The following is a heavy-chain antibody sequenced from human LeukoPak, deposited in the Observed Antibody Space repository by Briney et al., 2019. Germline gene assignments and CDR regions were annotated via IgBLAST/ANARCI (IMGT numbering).Heavy chain of an antibody. J-gene: IGHJ5*02. CDR3: ARLTGSSWNWFDP. CDR1: GYTFTGYY. CDR2: INPNSGDT. D-gene: IGHD6-13*01. V-gene: IGHV1-2*02. Sequence: ASVTVSCKASGYTFTGYYMHWVRQAPGQGLEWMGWINPNSGDTNYAQQFQGRVTMTRDTSISTAYIELSSLRSDDTAVYYCARLTGSSWNWFDPWGQGTLVTVSS.